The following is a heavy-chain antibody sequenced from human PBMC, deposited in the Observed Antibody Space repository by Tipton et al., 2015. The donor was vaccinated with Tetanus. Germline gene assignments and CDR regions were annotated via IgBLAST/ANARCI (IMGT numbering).Heavy chain of an antibody. V-gene: IGHV4-39*01. CDR1: GGSISRSPYY. CDR2: ILYSGST. D-gene: IGHD2/OR15-2a*01. CDR3: ARHSRGSIFY. Sequence: LRLSCTVSGGSISRSPYYWGWIRQSPGKGLEWIGSILYSGSTYYTPSLKSRVTVSVDTSTNQSSLNLNSVTAADTGVYYCARHSRGSIFYWGRGTLVTVSS. J-gene: IGHJ4*02.